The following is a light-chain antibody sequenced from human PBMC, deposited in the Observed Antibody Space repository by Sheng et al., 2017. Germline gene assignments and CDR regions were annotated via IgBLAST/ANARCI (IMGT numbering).Light chain of an antibody. CDR1: QSVSSN. CDR3: QQSYSTPYT. V-gene: IGKV3-15*01. CDR2: GAS. J-gene: IGKJ2*01. Sequence: ETLMTQSPATLSVSPGERATLSCRASQSVSSNLAWYQQKPGQAPRLLIYGASTRATGIPARFSGSGSGTDFTLTISSLQPEDFATYYCQQSYSTPYTFGQGTKLEIK.